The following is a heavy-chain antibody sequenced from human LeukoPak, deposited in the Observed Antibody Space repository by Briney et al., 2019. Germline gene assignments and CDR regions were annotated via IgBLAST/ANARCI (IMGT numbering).Heavy chain of an antibody. CDR1: GFTFDDYA. CDR3: AKDSRNYYGSGSYFGYFDY. D-gene: IGHD3-10*01. CDR2: ISWNSGSI. V-gene: IGHV3-9*01. J-gene: IGHJ4*02. Sequence: GRSLRLSCAASGFTFDDYAMHWARQAPGKGLEWVSGISWNSGSIGYADSVKGRFTISRDNAKNSLYLQMNSLRAEDTALYYCAKDSRNYYGSGSYFGYFDYWGQGTLVTVSS.